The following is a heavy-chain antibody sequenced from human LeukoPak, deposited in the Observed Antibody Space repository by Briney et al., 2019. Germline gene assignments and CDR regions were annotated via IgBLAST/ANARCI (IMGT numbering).Heavy chain of an antibody. CDR3: AKAGAVGYYFDY. CDR2: ISDSRSST. V-gene: IGHV3-23*01. Sequence: PGGSLRLSCAASGFTFNNYAMSWVRQAPGKGLELVSAISDSRSSTYYADSIKGRFTISRDNSKNTLYLQMNSLRAEDTAVYYCAKAGAVGYYFDYWGQGTLVTVSS. CDR1: GFTFNNYA. J-gene: IGHJ4*02. D-gene: IGHD3-10*01.